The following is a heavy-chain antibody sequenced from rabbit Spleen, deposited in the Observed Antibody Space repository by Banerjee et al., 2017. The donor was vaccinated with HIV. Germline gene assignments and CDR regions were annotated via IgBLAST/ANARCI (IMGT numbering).Heavy chain of an antibody. J-gene: IGHJ4*01. CDR3: ARDGAGSSYFNL. Sequence: QLVESGGGLFQPEGSLTLTCKASGFSFSSYYMSWVRQAPGKGLEWIGYIDPVFGSTYYANWVNGRFTISSHNAQNTLYLQLNSLTAADTATYFCARDGAGSSYFNLWGPGTLVTVS. CDR1: GFSFSSYY. V-gene: IGHV1S7*01. CDR2: IDPVFGST. D-gene: IGHD8-1*01.